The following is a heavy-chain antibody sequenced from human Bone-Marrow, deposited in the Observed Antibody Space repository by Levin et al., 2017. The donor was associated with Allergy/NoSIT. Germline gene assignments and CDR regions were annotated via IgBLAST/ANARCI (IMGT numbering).Heavy chain of an antibody. CDR2: ITPIFDAT. V-gene: IGHV1-69*06. D-gene: IGHD3-10*02. CDR1: GGTFSTYV. Sequence: AASVKVSCKASGGTFSTYVISWVRQAPGQGLEWMGAITPIFDATNYAQKLQVRLTITADKSTSTAYMELSSLTSDDTAVYYCVRFYDVVMHRPGMDVWGQGTTVTVSS. J-gene: IGHJ6*02. CDR3: VRFYDVVMHRPGMDV.